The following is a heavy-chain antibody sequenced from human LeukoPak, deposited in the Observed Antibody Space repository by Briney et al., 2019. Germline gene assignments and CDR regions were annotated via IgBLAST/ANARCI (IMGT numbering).Heavy chain of an antibody. CDR3: ARRKIFGVVVTDNWFDP. J-gene: IGHJ5*02. V-gene: IGHV1-69*06. D-gene: IGHD3-3*01. CDR2: IIPIFATA. Sequence: SVKVSCKASGGTFSSYAISWVRQAPGQGLEWMGGIIPIFATANYAQKFQGRVTLTADKSTSTTYMELSSLRSEDTAVYYCARRKIFGVVVTDNWFDPWGQGTLVSVSS. CDR1: GGTFSSYA.